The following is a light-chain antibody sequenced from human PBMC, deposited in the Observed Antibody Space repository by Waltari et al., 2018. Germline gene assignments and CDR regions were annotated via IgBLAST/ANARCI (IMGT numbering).Light chain of an antibody. Sequence: EIVMTQSPATLSVSPGASATLSCRASQRVNSNLAWYQQNPGQAPRLLIYGASTRATGIPARFSGSGSGTEFTLTISSMQSEDFAVYHCQQYNNWPPWTFGQGTKVEIK. V-gene: IGKV3-15*01. CDR2: GAS. CDR1: QRVNSN. CDR3: QQYNNWPPWT. J-gene: IGKJ1*01.